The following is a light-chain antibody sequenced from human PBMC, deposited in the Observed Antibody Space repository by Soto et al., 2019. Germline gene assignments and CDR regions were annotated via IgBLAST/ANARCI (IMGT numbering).Light chain of an antibody. J-gene: IGKJ1*01. Sequence: DIQMTHSPSSVSASVGDIFTITCXASQGIGGRLAWFQQKPGKAPQLLIYRASTLQSGVPSRFSGSGSGADFILTINSLQPEYFATYYCLQAYTFPRTFGQGTKVDI. V-gene: IGKV1-12*01. CDR3: LQAYTFPRT. CDR2: RAS. CDR1: QGIGGR.